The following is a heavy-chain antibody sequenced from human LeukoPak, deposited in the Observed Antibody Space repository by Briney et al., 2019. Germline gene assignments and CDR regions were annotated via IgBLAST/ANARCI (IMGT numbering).Heavy chain of an antibody. V-gene: IGHV1-69*05. J-gene: IGHJ4*02. CDR3: ARTRITMVRGVPYTDY. CDR2: VIPSSSSP. CDR1: GDTFSNYA. Sequence: GASVKVSCKASGDTFSNYAFSWVRQAPGQGLEWLGWVIPSSSSPNYAQRFQDRVTITTDDSTSTAYLELRSLRSEDTAVYYCARTRITMVRGVPYTDYWGRGTLVTVSS. D-gene: IGHD3-10*01.